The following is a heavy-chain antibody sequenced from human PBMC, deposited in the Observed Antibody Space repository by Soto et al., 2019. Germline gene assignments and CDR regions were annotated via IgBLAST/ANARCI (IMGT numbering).Heavy chain of an antibody. CDR1: GGSISIGGSS. J-gene: IGHJ4*02. D-gene: IGHD2-15*01. CDR2: IYHSGST. Sequence: SETLSLTCAVTGGSISIGGSSWSRLRQPPGKGLERIGYIYHSGSTYYIPSLRSRITVSVDRSKNQFSLKPSSVTAPGTAEYCCARGRYCSGGSSYSDFDSWGQGTLVTVSS. CDR3: ARGRYCSGGSSYSDFDS. V-gene: IGHV4-30-2*01.